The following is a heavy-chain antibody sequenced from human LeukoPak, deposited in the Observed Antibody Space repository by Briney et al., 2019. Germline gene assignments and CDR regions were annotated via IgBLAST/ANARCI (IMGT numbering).Heavy chain of an antibody. CDR2: ISYDGSNK. Sequence: GGSLRLSCAASGFTFDDYAMHWVRQAPGKGLEWVAVISYDGSNKYYADSVKGRFTISRDNSKNTLYLQMNSLRAEDTAVYYCAKAGKRFLEWLSFDYWGQGTLVTVSS. CDR1: GFTFDDYA. D-gene: IGHD3-3*01. J-gene: IGHJ4*02. CDR3: AKAGKRFLEWLSFDY. V-gene: IGHV3-30*18.